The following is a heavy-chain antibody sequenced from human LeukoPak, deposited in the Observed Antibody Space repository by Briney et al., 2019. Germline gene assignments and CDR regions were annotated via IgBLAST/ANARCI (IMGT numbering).Heavy chain of an antibody. V-gene: IGHV1-46*01. Sequence: ASVKVSCKASGYTFTSYGISWVRQAPGQGLEWMGMIYPRDGSTSYAQKFQGRVTVTRNTSTSTVHMELSGLRSEDTAVYYCARDQEGFDYWGQGTLVTVSS. CDR3: ARDQEGFDY. J-gene: IGHJ4*02. CDR2: IYPRDGST. CDR1: GYTFTSYG.